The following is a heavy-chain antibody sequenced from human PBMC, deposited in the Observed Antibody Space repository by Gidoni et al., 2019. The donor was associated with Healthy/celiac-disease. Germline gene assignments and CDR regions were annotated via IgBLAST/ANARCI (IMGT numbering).Heavy chain of an antibody. J-gene: IGHJ4*02. CDR2: INHSGST. CDR1: GGSFSGYY. Sequence: QVQLQQWGAGLLKPSETLSLTCAVYGGSFSGYYWSWSRQPPGKGLEWIGEINHSGSTNYNPSLKRRVTISVDTSKNQFSLKLSSVTAADTAVYYCARGRAECSSTSCYNFDYWGQGTLVTVSS. D-gene: IGHD2-2*01. V-gene: IGHV4-34*01. CDR3: ARGRAECSSTSCYNFDY.